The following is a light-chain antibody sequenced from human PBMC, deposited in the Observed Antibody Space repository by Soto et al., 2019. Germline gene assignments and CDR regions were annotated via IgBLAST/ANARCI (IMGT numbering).Light chain of an antibody. Sequence: QSVLTQHPSASGSPGQSVTIPCTGTSSDVGGYDHVSWYQQHPGKAPKLMIYEVTKRPAGVPDRFSGSKSGNTASLTVSGHQAEDEADYYCSSDAANYNEVLGPGTKVTV. V-gene: IGLV2-8*01. CDR3: SSDAANYNEV. CDR2: EVT. J-gene: IGLJ1*01. CDR1: SSDVGGYDH.